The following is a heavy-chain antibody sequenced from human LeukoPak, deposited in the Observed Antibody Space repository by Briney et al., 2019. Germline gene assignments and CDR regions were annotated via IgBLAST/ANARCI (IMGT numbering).Heavy chain of an antibody. V-gene: IGHV3-23*01. CDR3: AKDLGIFGVVIIDNWFDP. CDR2: ICGSGGST. CDR1: GFTFSSYA. J-gene: IGHJ5*02. D-gene: IGHD3-3*01. Sequence: GGSLRLSCAASGFTFSSYAMSWVRQAPGKGLEWVSAICGSGGSTYYADSVKGRLTISRDNSKNTLYLQMNSLRAEDTAVYYCAKDLGIFGVVIIDNWFDPWGQGTLVTVSS.